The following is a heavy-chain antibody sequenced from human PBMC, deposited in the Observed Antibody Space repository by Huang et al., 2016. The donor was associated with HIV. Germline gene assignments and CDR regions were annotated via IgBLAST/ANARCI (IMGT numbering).Heavy chain of an antibody. CDR3: ARHREGPVAYYSGWGSHLNYMDV. V-gene: IGHV4-39*01. J-gene: IGHJ6*03. CDR1: GGSIRSSDYH. Sequence: QLLLQESGPGLVKPSEALALTCAVSGGSIRSSDYHWGWIRQPPGKGPEWVGSIYYKGSTNYSPPLKRRVTLAVDTSKNLLFLNLTSMTAADTAVYYCARHREGPVAYYSGWGSHLNYMDVWGRGRTVVVSS. CDR2: IYYKGST. D-gene: IGHD3-10*01.